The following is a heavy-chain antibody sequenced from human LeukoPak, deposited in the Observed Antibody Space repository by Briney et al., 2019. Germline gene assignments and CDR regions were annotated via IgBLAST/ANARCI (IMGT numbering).Heavy chain of an antibody. V-gene: IGHV3-21*01. CDR3: ARETSGYYYKSYFDY. CDR1: GFTFSSYT. Sequence: GGSLRLSCAASGFTFSSYTMNWVRQAPGKGLEWVSSLSTSGTYIYHADSVKGRFTISRDNAKNSLYLQMNSLRADDTAVYYCARETSGYYYKSYFDYWGQGTLVTVSS. D-gene: IGHD3-22*01. J-gene: IGHJ4*02. CDR2: LSTSGTYI.